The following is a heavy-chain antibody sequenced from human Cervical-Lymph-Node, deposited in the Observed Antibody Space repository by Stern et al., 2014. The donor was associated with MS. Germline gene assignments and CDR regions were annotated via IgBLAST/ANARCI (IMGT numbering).Heavy chain of an antibody. D-gene: IGHD3/OR15-3a*01. V-gene: IGHV1-3*04. J-gene: IGHJ3*02. CDR3: ATWTQMLRAFDI. CDR1: GYTFITYW. Sequence: QVQLVQSGADVKKPGASVKLSCTASGYTFITYWMHWVRQAPGQSLELLARVNTGNGSTQYSQTFEGRVTTPSDTPPSTHYLALTSLRAEDTAVYCGATWTQMLRAFDIWGQGKKGNGSS. CDR2: VNTGNGST.